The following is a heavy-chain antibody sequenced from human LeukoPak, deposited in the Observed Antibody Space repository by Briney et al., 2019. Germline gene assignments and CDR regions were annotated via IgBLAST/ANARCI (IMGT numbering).Heavy chain of an antibody. CDR1: GYTFTGYY. D-gene: IGHD1-26*01. J-gene: IGHJ4*02. CDR3: ARSIVGATLDY. V-gene: IGHV1-2*02. CDR2: INPNSGGT. Sequence: VASVKVSCKASGYTFTGYYMHWVRQAPGQGLEWMGWINPNSGGTNYAQKFQGRVTMTRDTSISTAYMELSRLRSDGTAVYYCARSIVGATLDYWGQGTLVTVSS.